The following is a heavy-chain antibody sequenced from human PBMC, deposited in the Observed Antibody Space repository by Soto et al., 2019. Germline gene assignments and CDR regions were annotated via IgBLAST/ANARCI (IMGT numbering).Heavy chain of an antibody. Sequence: QVQLQESGPGLVNPSQTLSLTCTVSGDSIDSNFYYWSWVRQFPGKGLEWIGYITHSGSTYYNPSLGARLSISSETSKNEFSLTLTSVTAAGTAVYYCARGGGYSVTRFWDGPSPLPHWFFDLWGRGTLVTVSS. CDR3: ARGGGYSVTRFWDGPSPLPHWFFDL. J-gene: IGHJ2*01. D-gene: IGHD4-17*01. CDR2: ITHSGST. V-gene: IGHV4-31*03. CDR1: GDSIDSNFYY.